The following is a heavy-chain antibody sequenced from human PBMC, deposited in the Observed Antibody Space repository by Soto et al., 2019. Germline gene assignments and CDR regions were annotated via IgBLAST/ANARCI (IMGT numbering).Heavy chain of an antibody. J-gene: IGHJ4*02. CDR3: ARDRGYSCFDY. CDR1: GFTFSSSW. Sequence: LRLSCAASGFTFSSSWMNWVRQAPGKGLEWVAGIKEDGSEEYYVDFVKGRFTISRDNVENSLYLQMNSLRGEDTAVYFCARDRGYSCFDYWGLGTLVTVSS. CDR2: IKEDGSEE. V-gene: IGHV3-7*01. D-gene: IGHD5-18*01.